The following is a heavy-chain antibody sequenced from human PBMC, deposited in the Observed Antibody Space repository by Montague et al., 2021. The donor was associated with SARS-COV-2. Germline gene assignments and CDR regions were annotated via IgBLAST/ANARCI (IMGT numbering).Heavy chain of an antibody. J-gene: IGHJ6*03. D-gene: IGHD4-23*01. Sequence: SETLSLTCAVYGGCFRGWYWSWVRKTPGKGLEWIGEINRRGNTIYNPSLKSRVTISEDTSKSQFSLKLSSVTAADTAVYYCARGGGNILTNYYYYYYLDVWGTGTTVTVSS. CDR1: GGCFRGWY. V-gene: IGHV4-34*01. CDR2: INRRGNT. CDR3: ARGGGNILTNYYYYYYLDV.